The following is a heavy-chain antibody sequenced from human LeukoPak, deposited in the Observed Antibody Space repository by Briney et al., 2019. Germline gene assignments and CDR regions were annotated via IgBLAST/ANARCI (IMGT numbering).Heavy chain of an antibody. D-gene: IGHD3-10*01. Sequence: ASVKVSCKASGYTITSYGISWVRQAPGQGLEWMGWISAYNGNTNYAQKLQGRVTMTTDTSTSTAYMELRSLRSDDTAVYYCARGITMVRGVIIGYYGMDVWGKGTTVTVSS. CDR2: ISAYNGNT. CDR3: ARGITMVRGVIIGYYGMDV. V-gene: IGHV1-18*01. CDR1: GYTITSYG. J-gene: IGHJ6*04.